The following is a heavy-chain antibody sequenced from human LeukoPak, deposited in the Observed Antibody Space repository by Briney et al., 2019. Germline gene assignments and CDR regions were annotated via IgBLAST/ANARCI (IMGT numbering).Heavy chain of an antibody. CDR2: IKQDGSEK. CDR3: ARDPTVAGTSWVDY. CDR1: GFTFSSYW. V-gene: IGHV3-7*01. D-gene: IGHD6-19*01. J-gene: IGHJ4*02. Sequence: QTGGSLRLSCAASGFTFSSYWMSWVRQAPGKGLEWVANIKQDGSEKYYVDSVKGRFTISRDNAKNSLYLQLNSLRAEDTAVYYCARDPTVAGTSWVDYWGQGTLVTVSS.